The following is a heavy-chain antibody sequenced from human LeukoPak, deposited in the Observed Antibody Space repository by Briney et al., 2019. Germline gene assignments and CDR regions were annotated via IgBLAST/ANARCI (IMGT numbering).Heavy chain of an antibody. D-gene: IGHD2-2*01. CDR3: ALGYCCSTSCFHFDY. CDR2: ISYDGSNK. J-gene: IGHJ4*02. V-gene: IGHV3-30*03. Sequence: PGGSLRLSCAASGFTFSSYGMHWVRQAPGKGLEWVAVISYDGSNKYYADSVKGRFTISRDNSKNTLYLQMNSLKASDTAMYYCALGYCCSTSCFHFDYWGQGTLVTVSS. CDR1: GFTFSSYG.